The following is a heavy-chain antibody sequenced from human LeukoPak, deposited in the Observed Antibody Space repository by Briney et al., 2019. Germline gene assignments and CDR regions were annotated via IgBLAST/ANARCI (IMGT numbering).Heavy chain of an antibody. V-gene: IGHV3-48*03. CDR1: GVTFSSYE. Sequence: GGSLRLSCAASGVTFSSYEMNWVRQAPGKGLEWVSYISSSGSTIYYADSVKGRFTISRDNAKNSLYLQMNSLRAEDTAVYYCARRLRRNYFDYWGQGTLVTVSP. J-gene: IGHJ4*02. CDR3: ARRLRRNYFDY. CDR2: ISSSGSTI. D-gene: IGHD4-17*01.